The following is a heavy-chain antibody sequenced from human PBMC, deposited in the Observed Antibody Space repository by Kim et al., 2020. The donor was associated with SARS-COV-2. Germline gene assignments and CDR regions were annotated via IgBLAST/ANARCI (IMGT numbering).Heavy chain of an antibody. CDR2: INPNSGGT. J-gene: IGHJ6*02. V-gene: IGHV1-2*04. CDR1: GYTFTGYY. Sequence: ASVKVSCKASGYTFTGYYMHWVRQAPGQGLEWMGWINPNSGGTNYAQKFQGWVTMTRDTSISTAYMELSRLRSDDTAVYYCAREGEPIVGATIWYYYYGMDVWGQGTTVTVSS. D-gene: IGHD1-26*01. CDR3: AREGEPIVGATIWYYYYGMDV.